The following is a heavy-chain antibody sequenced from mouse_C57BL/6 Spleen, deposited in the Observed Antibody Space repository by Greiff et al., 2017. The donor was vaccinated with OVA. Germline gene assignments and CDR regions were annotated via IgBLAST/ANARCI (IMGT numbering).Heavy chain of an antibody. CDR3: ARGDLGPYFDV. CDR1: GYTFTSYW. D-gene: IGHD4-1*01. CDR2: IDPSGSCT. J-gene: IGHJ1*03. Sequence: QVQLQQPGAELVKPGASVKLSCKASGYTFTSYWMQWVKQRPGQGLEWIGEIDPSGSCTNYNQKFKGKATLTVDTSSSTAYMQLSSLTSEDAAVYYCARGDLGPYFDVWGTGTTVTVSS. V-gene: IGHV1-50*01.